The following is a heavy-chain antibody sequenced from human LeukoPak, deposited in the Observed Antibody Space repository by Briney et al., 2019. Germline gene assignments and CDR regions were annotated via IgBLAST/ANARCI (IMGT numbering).Heavy chain of an antibody. D-gene: IGHD1-26*01. Sequence: GGSLRLSCAASGFTFSSYAMHWVRQAPGKGLEWVAVISYDGSNKYYADSVKGRFTISRDNSKNTLYLQMNSLRAEDTAVYYCAKDGGSYLAAFDIWGQGTMVTVSS. CDR2: ISYDGSNK. V-gene: IGHV3-30-3*01. CDR1: GFTFSSYA. CDR3: AKDGGSYLAAFDI. J-gene: IGHJ3*02.